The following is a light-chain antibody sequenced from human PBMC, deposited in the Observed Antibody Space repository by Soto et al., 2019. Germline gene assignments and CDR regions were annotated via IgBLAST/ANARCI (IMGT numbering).Light chain of an antibody. J-gene: IGLJ1*01. CDR2: EVG. V-gene: IGLV2-18*01. Sequence: QSVLTQPPSVSGSPGQSVTISCTGTSSDVGNYNRVSWYQQPPGTAPKLMIYEVGNRPSGVPDRFSGSKSGNTASLTISGLQAEDEADYYCTLYTTTNTYVFGTGTKVTVL. CDR3: TLYTTTNTYV. CDR1: SSDVGNYNR.